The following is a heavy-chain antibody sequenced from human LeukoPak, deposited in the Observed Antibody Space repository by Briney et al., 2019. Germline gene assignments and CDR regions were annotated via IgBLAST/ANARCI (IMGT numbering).Heavy chain of an antibody. CDR2: IYYSGST. Sequence: SETLSLTCTVSGGSISSGGYYWSWIRQHPGKGLEWIGYIYYSGSTYYNPSLKSRVTVPVDTSKNQFSLKLSSVTAADTAVYYCARGHRDDAFDIWGQGTMVTVSS. CDR3: ARGHRDDAFDI. J-gene: IGHJ3*02. CDR1: GGSISSGGYY. V-gene: IGHV4-31*03. D-gene: IGHD5-24*01.